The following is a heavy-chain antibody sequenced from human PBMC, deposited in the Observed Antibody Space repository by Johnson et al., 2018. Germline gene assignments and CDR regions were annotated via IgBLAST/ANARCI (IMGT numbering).Heavy chain of an antibody. CDR1: GFNFNSHA. V-gene: IGHV3-23*01. CDR2: VTGSGGDT. D-gene: IGHD3-10*01. CDR3: AKEYLFSVHSSERHSNWFDP. Sequence: SGVGLVQPGGSLRLSCVASGFNFNSHALSWVRQAPGKGLEWVSGVTGSGGDTFYADFVKGRFTLSRDNSRNTVSLQMNSLRVEDTAIYYCAKEYLFSVHSSERHSNWFDPWGQGTLVTVSS. J-gene: IGHJ5*02.